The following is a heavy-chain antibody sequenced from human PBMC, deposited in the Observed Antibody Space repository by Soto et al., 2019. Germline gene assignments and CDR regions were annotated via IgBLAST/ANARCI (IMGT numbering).Heavy chain of an antibody. V-gene: IGHV1-3*04. J-gene: IGHJ5*02. CDR2: INIGNGNT. CDR3: AREPLCGGRCYDNYFDP. D-gene: IGHD2-15*01. Sequence: ASVKVSCKASGYTFTYYPIHWVREAPGQRLEWMGWINIGNGNTASSQKFQDRVTITRETSASTAYMELTSLRSEDTAVYYCAREPLCGGRCYDNYFDPWGQGTLVTVSS. CDR1: GYTFTYYP.